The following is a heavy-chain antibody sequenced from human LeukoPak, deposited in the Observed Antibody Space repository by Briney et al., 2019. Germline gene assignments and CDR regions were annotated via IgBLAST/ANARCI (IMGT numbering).Heavy chain of an antibody. Sequence: ASVKVSCKAPGGTFSSFAISWLRQAPGQGLEWVGGIISLLQTPNYAQQFQGKVTITTDDSTSTAYMELSGLRSEDTAVYYCAKPITAAGTSPHSIAYYYYGMDVWGQGTTVTVSS. CDR3: AKPITAAGTSPHSIAYYYYGMDV. CDR2: IISLLQTP. J-gene: IGHJ6*02. CDR1: GGTFSSFA. D-gene: IGHD6-13*01. V-gene: IGHV1-69*05.